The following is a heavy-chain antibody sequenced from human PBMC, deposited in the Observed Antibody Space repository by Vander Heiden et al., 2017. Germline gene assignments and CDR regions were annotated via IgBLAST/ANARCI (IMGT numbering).Heavy chain of an antibody. CDR3: ARNLKNYYGSGSYYYYFDY. CDR1: GFTLRSYS. CDR2: ISSSSSYI. D-gene: IGHD3-10*01. Sequence: EVQLVESGGGLVKPGGSLRLSCAASGFTLRSYSLNWVRQAPGKGLEWVSSISSSSSYIYYADSVKGRFTISRDNAKNSLYLQMNSLRAEDTAVYYCARNLKNYYGSGSYYYYFDYWGQGTLVTVSS. V-gene: IGHV3-21*01. J-gene: IGHJ4*02.